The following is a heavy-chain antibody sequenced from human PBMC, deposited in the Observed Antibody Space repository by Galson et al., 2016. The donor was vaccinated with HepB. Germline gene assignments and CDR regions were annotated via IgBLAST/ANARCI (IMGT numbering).Heavy chain of an antibody. Sequence: LSLTCSVTGGSISTSGYYWTWIRQPPGKGLEWIGNIYYSGSTYYNPSLKSRVTISVDTSKDQFSLKLSAVTAADTAVYYCARQTTVVMEDFDYWGQGTLVTVSS. J-gene: IGHJ4*01. V-gene: IGHV4-39*01. CDR2: IYYSGST. CDR1: GGSISTSGYY. CDR3: ARQTTVVMEDFDY. D-gene: IGHD4-23*01.